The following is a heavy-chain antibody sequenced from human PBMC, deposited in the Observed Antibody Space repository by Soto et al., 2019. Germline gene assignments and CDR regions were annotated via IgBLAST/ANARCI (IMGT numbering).Heavy chain of an antibody. V-gene: IGHV4-59*01. CDR3: ARGIAPASFDY. D-gene: IGHD6-13*01. Sequence: SETLSLTCTVSGGSISSYYWSWIRQPPGKGLEWVGYIYYSGSTNYNPSLKSRVTISVDTSKNQFSLKLSSVTAADTAVYYCARGIAPASFDYWGQGTMVTVSS. CDR2: IYYSGST. J-gene: IGHJ4*02. CDR1: GGSISSYY.